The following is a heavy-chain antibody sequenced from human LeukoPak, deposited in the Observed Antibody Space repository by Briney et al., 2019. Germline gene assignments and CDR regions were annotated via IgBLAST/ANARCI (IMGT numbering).Heavy chain of an antibody. J-gene: IGHJ6*03. CDR1: AGSISSYY. Sequence: SETLSLTCTVSAGSISSYYWGWIRQPAGKGLEWIGRIYTSGSTNYNPSLKSRVTMSVDTSKNQFSLKLSSVTAADTAVYYCARDHEQLGVGYYYYYMDVWGKGTTVTVSS. CDR3: ARDHEQLGVGYYYYYMDV. CDR2: IYTSGST. D-gene: IGHD6-13*01. V-gene: IGHV4-4*07.